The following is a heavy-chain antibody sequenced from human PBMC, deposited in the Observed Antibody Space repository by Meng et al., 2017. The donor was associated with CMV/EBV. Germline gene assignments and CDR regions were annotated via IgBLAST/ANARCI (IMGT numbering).Heavy chain of an antibody. Sequence: RPSGYTFTSYYMHWVRQAPGQGLEWMGIINPSGGSTSYAQKFQGRVTMTRDTSTSTVYMELSSLRSEDTAVYYCARGGVFRGVILYWGQGTLVTVSS. CDR3: ARGGVFRGVILY. D-gene: IGHD3-10*01. CDR2: INPSGGST. V-gene: IGHV1-46*01. CDR1: GYTFTSYY. J-gene: IGHJ4*02.